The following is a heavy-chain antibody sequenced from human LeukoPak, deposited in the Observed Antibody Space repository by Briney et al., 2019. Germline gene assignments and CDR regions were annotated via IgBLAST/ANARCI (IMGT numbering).Heavy chain of an antibody. D-gene: IGHD3-9*01. CDR3: ASLEGRYFGLYYFDY. J-gene: IGHJ4*02. V-gene: IGHV3-30-3*01. Sequence: QPGGSLRLSCAASGFTFSSYAMHWVRQAPGKGLEWVAVISYDGSNKYYADSVKGRFTISRDNSKNTLYLQMNSLRAEDTAVYYCASLEGRYFGLYYFDYWGQGTLVTVSS. CDR2: ISYDGSNK. CDR1: GFTFSSYA.